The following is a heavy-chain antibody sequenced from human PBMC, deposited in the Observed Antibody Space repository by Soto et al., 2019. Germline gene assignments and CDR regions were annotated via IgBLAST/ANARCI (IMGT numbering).Heavy chain of an antibody. CDR1: GFSITSHY. V-gene: IGHV1-46*01. Sequence: ASVKVSSKASGFSITSHYMHSLRQAPGQGLEWMGVINPSGGSTSYAQKFQGRVTMTRDTSTSTVYMELSSLRSEDTAVYYCARDEIVGANIFRNNYYGMDVWGQGTTVTVSS. CDR3: ARDEIVGANIFRNNYYGMDV. CDR2: INPSGGST. D-gene: IGHD1-26*01. J-gene: IGHJ6*02.